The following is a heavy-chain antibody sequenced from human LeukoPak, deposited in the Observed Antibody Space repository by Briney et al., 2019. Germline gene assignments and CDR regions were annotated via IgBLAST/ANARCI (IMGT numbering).Heavy chain of an antibody. CDR2: INWNGGST. CDR3: ARDGREGGGDDY. V-gene: IGHV3-20*04. Sequence: GGSLRLSCAASGFTFDDYGMSWVRHAPGKGLEWVSGINWNGGSTGYADSVKGRFTISRDNAKNSLYLQMNSLRAEDPALYYCARDGREGGGDDYWGQGTLVTVSS. CDR1: GFTFDDYG. J-gene: IGHJ4*02. D-gene: IGHD3-16*01.